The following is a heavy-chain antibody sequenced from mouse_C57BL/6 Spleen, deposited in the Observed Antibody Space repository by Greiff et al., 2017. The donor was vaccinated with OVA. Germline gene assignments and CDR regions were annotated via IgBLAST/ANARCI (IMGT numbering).Heavy chain of an antibody. CDR2: INPGSGGT. D-gene: IGHD4-1*01. CDR3: ARDWEDWYFDV. V-gene: IGHV1-54*01. CDR1: GYAFTNYL. Sequence: QVQLQQSGAELVRPGTSVKVSCKASGYAFTNYLIEWVKQRPGQGLEWIGVINPGSGGTNYNEKFKGKATLTADKSSSTAYMQLSSLTSEDSAVYFCARDWEDWYFDVWGTGTTVTGSS. J-gene: IGHJ1*03.